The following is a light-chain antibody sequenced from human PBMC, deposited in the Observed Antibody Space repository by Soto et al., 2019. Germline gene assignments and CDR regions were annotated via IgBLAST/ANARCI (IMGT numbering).Light chain of an antibody. CDR1: TRDIAGYNY. V-gene: IGLV2-14*01. Sequence: QSVLTQPASVSGSLGQSITISCTGTTRDIAGYNYISWYQQLPGKAPKLMIYQVTIRPSGISNRFSGSKSGNTASLTISGLQAEDDADYYCTSFSSSTSLYVFGTGTKVTVL. CDR3: TSFSSSTSLYV. CDR2: QVT. J-gene: IGLJ1*01.